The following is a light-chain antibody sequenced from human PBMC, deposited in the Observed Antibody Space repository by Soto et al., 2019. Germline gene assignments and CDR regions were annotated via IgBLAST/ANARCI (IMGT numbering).Light chain of an antibody. CDR3: QQFGSSPIYT. V-gene: IGKV3-20*01. CDR2: GAS. Sequence: EIVLTQSPGTLSLSPGERATLSCRASQSVSSSYLAWYQQKPGQAPRLLLYGASGRATGIPDRFSGSGSGTDFTLTISRLEPEDFAVYYCQQFGSSPIYTFGQGTKLEIK. CDR1: QSVSSSY. J-gene: IGKJ2*01.